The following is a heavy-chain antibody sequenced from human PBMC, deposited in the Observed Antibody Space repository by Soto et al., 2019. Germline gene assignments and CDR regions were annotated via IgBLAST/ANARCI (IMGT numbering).Heavy chain of an antibody. Sequence: SETLSLTCAVSGGSISSSNWWSWVRQPPGKGLEWIGEIYHSGSTNYNPSLKSRVTISVDKSKNQFSLKLSSVTAADTAVYYCARALGSSYCSGGSCYLRPGTYGMDVWGQGTTVTVSS. D-gene: IGHD2-15*01. J-gene: IGHJ6*02. CDR1: GGSISSSNW. CDR2: IYHSGST. CDR3: ARALGSSYCSGGSCYLRPGTYGMDV. V-gene: IGHV4-4*02.